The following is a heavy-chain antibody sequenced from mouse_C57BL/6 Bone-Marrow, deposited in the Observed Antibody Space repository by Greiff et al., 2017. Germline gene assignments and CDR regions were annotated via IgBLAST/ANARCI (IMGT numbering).Heavy chain of an antibody. Sequence: EVKLLASGGDLVKPGGSLKLSCAASGFTFSSYGMSWVHQTPDKRLEWVATISSGGSYTYYPDSVKGRFTISRDNAKNTLYLQMSSLKSEDTAMYYGASRSWALFAYGGQGTLVTVSA. CDR2: ISSGGSYT. CDR1: GFTFSSYG. D-gene: IGHD3-3*01. J-gene: IGHJ3*01. V-gene: IGHV5-6*01. CDR3: ASRSWALFAY.